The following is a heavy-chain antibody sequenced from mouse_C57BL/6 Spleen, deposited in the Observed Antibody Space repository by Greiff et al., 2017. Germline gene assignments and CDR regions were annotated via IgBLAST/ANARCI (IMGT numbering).Heavy chain of an antibody. V-gene: IGHV1-64*01. D-gene: IGHD4-1*01. CDR3: ANWEDY. CDR2: IHPNSGST. CDR1: GYTFTSYW. J-gene: IGHJ2*03. Sequence: QFQLQQPGAELVTPGASVTLSCTASGYTFTSYWMHWVKQRPGPGLEWIGMIHPNSGSTNYNEKFKSQDTLTVDKSSSTAYRQLSSLTSEDSAVYDCANWEDYWGQGTSRTVSA.